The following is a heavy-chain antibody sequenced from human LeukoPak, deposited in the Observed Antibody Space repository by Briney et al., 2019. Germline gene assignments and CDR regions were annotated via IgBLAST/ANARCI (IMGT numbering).Heavy chain of an antibody. J-gene: IGHJ4*02. D-gene: IGHD3-22*01. CDR3: ARGRNLRVVVITTGNIRFDY. CDR1: GGSFSGYY. Sequence: SSETLSLTCAVYGGSFSGYYWSWIRQPPGKGLEWIGEINHSGSTNYNPSLKSRVTISVDTSKNQFSLKLGSVTAADTAVYYCARGRNLRVVVITTGNIRFDYWGQGTLVTVSS. V-gene: IGHV4-34*01. CDR2: INHSGST.